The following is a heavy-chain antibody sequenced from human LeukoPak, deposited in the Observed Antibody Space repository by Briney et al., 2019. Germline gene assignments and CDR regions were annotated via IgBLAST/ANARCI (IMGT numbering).Heavy chain of an antibody. CDR2: IYYSGST. Sequence: SQTLSLTCAVSGGSISSGGYSWSWIRQPPGKGLEWIGSIYYSGSTYYNPSLKSRVTISVDTSKNQFSLKLSSVTAADTAVYYCARDAYYYDSSGYYYFDYWGQGTLVTVSS. D-gene: IGHD3-22*01. CDR1: GGSISSGGYS. J-gene: IGHJ4*02. CDR3: ARDAYYYDSSGYYYFDY. V-gene: IGHV4-30-2*03.